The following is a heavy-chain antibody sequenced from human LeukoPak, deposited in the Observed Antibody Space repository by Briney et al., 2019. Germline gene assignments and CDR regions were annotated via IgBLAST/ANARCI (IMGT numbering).Heavy chain of an antibody. J-gene: IGHJ4*02. Sequence: GGSLRLSCAASGFTVSSNEMSWLRQAPGKGLEWVSSISGGSTYYADSRKGRFTISRDNSKNALYLQMNSLRAEDTAVYYCAKDSPSNSKLIGYFDKWSQGSLVTVSS. V-gene: IGHV3-38-3*01. CDR2: ISGGST. CDR3: AKDSPSNSKLIGYFDK. CDR1: GFTVSSNE. D-gene: IGHD2/OR15-2a*01.